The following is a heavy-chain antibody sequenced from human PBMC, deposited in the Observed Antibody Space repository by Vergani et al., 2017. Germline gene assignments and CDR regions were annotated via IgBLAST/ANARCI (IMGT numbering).Heavy chain of an antibody. CDR3: ARGGKGWYDLTSNWFDP. V-gene: IGHV4-34*01. D-gene: IGHD6-19*01. J-gene: IGHJ5*02. CDR2: INHSGST. CDR1: GGSFSGYY. Sequence: QVQLQQWGAGLLKPSETLSLTCAVYGGSFSGYYWSWIRQPPGKGLEWIGEINHSGSTNYNPSLKSRVTISVDTYKNQFSLKLSSVTAADTAVDYCARGGKGWYDLTSNWFDPWGQGTLVTVSS.